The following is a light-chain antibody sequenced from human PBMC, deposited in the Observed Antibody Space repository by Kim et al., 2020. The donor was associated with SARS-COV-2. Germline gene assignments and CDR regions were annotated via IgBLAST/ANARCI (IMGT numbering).Light chain of an antibody. CDR2: LNSDGSH. V-gene: IGLV4-69*01. J-gene: IGLJ3*02. Sequence: QLVLTQSPSASASLGASVKLTCTLSSAHSSYAIAWHQQQPEKGPRYLMKLNSDGSHSKGDGIPDRFSGSSSGAERYLTISSLQSEDEADYYCQTWGTGIWVFGGGTQLTVL. CDR1: SAHSSYA. CDR3: QTWGTGIWV.